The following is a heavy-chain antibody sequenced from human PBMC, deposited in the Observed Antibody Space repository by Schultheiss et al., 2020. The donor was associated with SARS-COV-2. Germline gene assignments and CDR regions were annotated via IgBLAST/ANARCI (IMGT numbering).Heavy chain of an antibody. CDR1: GGSISSGGYS. V-gene: IGHV4-30-2*05. CDR3: ASQDDYGDPVPHY. D-gene: IGHD4-17*01. J-gene: IGHJ4*02. CDR2: IYHSGST. Sequence: SQTLSLTCTVSGGSISSGGYSWSWIRQPPGKGLEWIGYIYHSGSTYYNPSLKSRVTISIDTSKNQFSLKLSSVTAADTAVYYCASQDDYGDPVPHYWGQGTLVTVSS.